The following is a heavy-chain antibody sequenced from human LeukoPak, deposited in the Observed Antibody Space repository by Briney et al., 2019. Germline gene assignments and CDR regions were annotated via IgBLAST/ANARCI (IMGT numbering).Heavy chain of an antibody. Sequence: PGGSLRLSCAASGFTFSTYWMTWVRQAPGKGLEWVANIKQDGSEKYFVDSVKGRFTISRDNANNSLYLQMNSLRAEDTALYYCARVDYYDSSAYSDYWGQGTLVTVSS. CDR2: IKQDGSEK. V-gene: IGHV3-7*03. D-gene: IGHD3-22*01. J-gene: IGHJ4*02. CDR3: ARVDYYDSSAYSDY. CDR1: GFTFSTYW.